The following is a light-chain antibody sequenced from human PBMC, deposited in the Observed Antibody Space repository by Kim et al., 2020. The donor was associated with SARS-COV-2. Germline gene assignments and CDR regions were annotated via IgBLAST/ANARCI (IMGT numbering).Light chain of an antibody. CDR1: ASTIGNDY. V-gene: IGLV1-51*01. J-gene: IGLJ3*02. CDR3: GTWDNSLSAGV. CDR2: DNN. Sequence: GQRVTISCSGSASTIGNDYVSWYQQFPGTAPKLLIYDNNKRPSGIPDRFSGSKSGTSATLGITGLQTGDEADYYCGTWDNSLSAGVFGGGTQLTVL.